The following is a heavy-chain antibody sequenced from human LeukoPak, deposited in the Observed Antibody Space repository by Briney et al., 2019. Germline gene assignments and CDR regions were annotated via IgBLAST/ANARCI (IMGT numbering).Heavy chain of an antibody. CDR3: ATISHIVVVPAQDYYMDV. Sequence: ASVKVSCKASGYTFTNYGISWVRQAPGKGLEWMGGFDPEDGETIYAQKFQGRVTMTEDTSTDTAYMELSSLRSEDTAVYYCATISHIVVVPAQDYYMDVWGKGTTVTVSS. CDR1: GYTFTNYG. D-gene: IGHD2-2*01. V-gene: IGHV1-24*01. CDR2: FDPEDGET. J-gene: IGHJ6*03.